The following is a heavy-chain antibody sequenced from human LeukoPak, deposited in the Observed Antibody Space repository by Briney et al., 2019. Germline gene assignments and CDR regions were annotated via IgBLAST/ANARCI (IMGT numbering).Heavy chain of an antibody. CDR3: AKDSAVDSGSYYWFDY. CDR2: ISGSGGST. D-gene: IGHD1-26*01. J-gene: IGHJ4*02. V-gene: IGHV3-23*01. CDR1: GFTFSSYA. Sequence: GGSLRLSCAASGFTFSSYAMSWVRQAPGKGLEWVSAISGSGGSTYYADSVKGRFTISRDNSKNTLYLQMNSLRAEDTAVYYCAKDSAVDSGSYYWFDYWGQGTLVTVSS.